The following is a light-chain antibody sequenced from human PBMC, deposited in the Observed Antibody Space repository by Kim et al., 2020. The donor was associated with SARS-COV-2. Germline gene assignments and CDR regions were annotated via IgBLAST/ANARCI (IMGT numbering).Light chain of an antibody. CDR3: QSYDSSNQV. V-gene: IGLV6-57*02. J-gene: IGLJ2*01. CDR2: EDN. CDR1: SGSMASNY. Sequence: GKTVTTSCTGSSGSMASNYVQWYQQRPGSAPTTVIYEDNQRPSGVPDRFSGSIDSSSNSASLTIAGLKTEDEADYYCQSYDSSNQVFGGGTQLTVL.